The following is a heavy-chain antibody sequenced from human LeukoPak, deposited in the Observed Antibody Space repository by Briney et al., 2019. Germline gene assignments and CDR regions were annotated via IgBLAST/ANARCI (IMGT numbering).Heavy chain of an antibody. Sequence: GGSLRLSCAASGFTFSNYWMHWARQAPGKGLVWVSRIATDGSTTGYADSVKGRFTISRDNARNTLYLEMNSLSAEDTAVYYCTRSIMSDLEYCGGNCFAFDYWGQGTLVTVSS. CDR1: GFTFSNYW. CDR2: IATDGSTT. V-gene: IGHV3-74*01. J-gene: IGHJ4*02. D-gene: IGHD2-21*01. CDR3: TRSIMSDLEYCGGNCFAFDY.